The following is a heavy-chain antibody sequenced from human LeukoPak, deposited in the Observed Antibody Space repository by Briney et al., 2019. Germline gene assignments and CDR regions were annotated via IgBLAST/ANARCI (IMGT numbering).Heavy chain of an antibody. CDR1: GGSISSGGYY. CDR2: IYYSGST. V-gene: IGHV4-61*08. J-gene: IGHJ4*02. D-gene: IGHD4-17*01. CDR3: ARVPTTVTTSFDY. Sequence: PSETLSLTCTVSGGSISSGGYYWSWIRQHPGKGLEWIGYIYYSGSTNYNPSLKSRVTISVDMSKNQFSLKLSSVTAADTAAYYCARVPTTVTTSFDYWGQGTLVTVSS.